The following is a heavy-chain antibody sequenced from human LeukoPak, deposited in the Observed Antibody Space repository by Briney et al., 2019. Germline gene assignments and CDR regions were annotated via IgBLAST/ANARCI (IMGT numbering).Heavy chain of an antibody. J-gene: IGHJ4*02. V-gene: IGHV1-2*02. CDR3: ARGKSGCSP. Sequence: ASVKVSCKVSGYTFTENYIHWVRQTPGRGLEWMGLINPHTGAANYTQNFQGRVTLTRDTSSSTAYMHLSSLRSDDTAVYYCARGKSGCSPWGQGTPVTVSS. D-gene: IGHD3-22*01. CDR1: GYTFTENY. CDR2: INPHTGAA.